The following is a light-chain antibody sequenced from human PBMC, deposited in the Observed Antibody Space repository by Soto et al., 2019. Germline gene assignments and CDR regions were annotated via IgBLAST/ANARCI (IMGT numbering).Light chain of an antibody. J-gene: IGKJ1*01. CDR3: QQYGGSPRT. CDR1: QSVSSNY. V-gene: IGKV3-20*01. CDR2: DAS. Sequence: EIVLTQSPGTLSLSPGDRATLSCRASQSVSSNYLAWYQQKPGRAPRLLIYDASTRATGIPDRFSGSGSGIDFTLTISRLEPEDFAIYYCQQYGGSPRTFGQGTKWISN.